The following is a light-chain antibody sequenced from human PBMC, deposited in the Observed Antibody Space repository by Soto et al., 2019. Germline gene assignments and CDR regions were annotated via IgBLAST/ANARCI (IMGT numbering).Light chain of an antibody. CDR2: SSS. CDR3: QQYNTVSS. CDR1: QSIGKG. Sequence: IQMSQSPSTLSASLGETVTITCRASQSIGKGLAWHQQKPGQAPDPLIHSSSTLQSGVPSRFSGSGSGTEFTLTITNVQPDDSATYYCQQYNTVSSFGQGTRLEI. V-gene: IGKV1-5*03. J-gene: IGKJ2*03.